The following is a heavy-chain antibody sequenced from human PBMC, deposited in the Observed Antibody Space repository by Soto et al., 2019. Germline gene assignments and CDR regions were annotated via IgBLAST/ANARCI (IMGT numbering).Heavy chain of an antibody. CDR2: ISGSGGST. CDR1: GFTFSSYA. Sequence: EVQLLESGGGLVQPGGSLRLSCAGSGFTFSSYAMSWVRRAPGKGLEWVSAISGSGGSTYFEDSVKGRFTISRDNSKNTLYLQMNSLRAEDTAVYYCAKDEDPATAIPGDYWGQGTLVTVSS. V-gene: IGHV3-23*01. CDR3: AKDEDPATAIPGDY. J-gene: IGHJ4*02. D-gene: IGHD2-2*02.